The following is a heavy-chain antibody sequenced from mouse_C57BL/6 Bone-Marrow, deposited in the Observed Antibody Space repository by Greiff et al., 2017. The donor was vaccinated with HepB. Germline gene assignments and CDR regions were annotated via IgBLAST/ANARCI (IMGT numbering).Heavy chain of an antibody. CDR3: ARDRGYGSSYPFAY. CDR1: GFTFSSYA. Sequence: EVQRVESGGGLVKPGGSLKLSCAASGFTFSSYAMSWVRQTPEKRLEWVATISDGGSYTYYPDNVKGRFTISRDNAKNNLYLQMSHLKSEDTAMYYCARDRGYGSSYPFAYWGQGTLVTVSA. J-gene: IGHJ3*01. D-gene: IGHD1-1*01. V-gene: IGHV5-4*01. CDR2: ISDGGSYT.